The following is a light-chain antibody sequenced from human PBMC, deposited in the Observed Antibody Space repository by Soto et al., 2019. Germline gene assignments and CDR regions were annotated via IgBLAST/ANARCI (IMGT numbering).Light chain of an antibody. CDR1: QGFSNS. V-gene: IGKV1-27*01. J-gene: IGKJ4*01. CDR2: GAS. Sequence: DIQMTQSPSSLTASIGDRVTISCRASQGFSNSLAWYQEKPGKVPTLLIYGASILQSGVPSRFSGSGSGTEFTLTISCLQPEDVATYFCQKYDSAPLTFGGGTKWIS. CDR3: QKYDSAPLT.